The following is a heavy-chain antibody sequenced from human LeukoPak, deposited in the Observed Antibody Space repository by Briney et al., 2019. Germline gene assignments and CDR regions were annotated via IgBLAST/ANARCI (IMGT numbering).Heavy chain of an antibody. V-gene: IGHV4-59*01. CDR2: IYYSGST. CDR3: ARVPHYVSGSYSNDY. CDR1: GGSISSYY. Sequence: QSSETLSLTCTVSGGSISSYYWSWIRQPPGKGLEWIGYIYYSGSTNYNPSLKSRVTISVDTSKNQFSLKLSSVTAADPAVYYCARVPHYVSGSYSNDYWGQGTLVTVSS. D-gene: IGHD3-10*01. J-gene: IGHJ4*02.